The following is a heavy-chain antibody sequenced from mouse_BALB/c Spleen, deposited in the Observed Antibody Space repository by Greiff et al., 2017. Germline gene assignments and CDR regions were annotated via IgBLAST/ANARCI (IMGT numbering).Heavy chain of an antibody. CDR2: IWAGGST. CDR1: GYSLTSYC. D-gene: IGHD2-1*01. CDR3: ANYGNYAMDY. V-gene: IGHV2-9*02. J-gene: IGHJ4*01. Sequence: VMLVEPGPGLVAPSPCLSITCTVSGYSLTSYCVHWVRQPPGKGLEWLGVIWAGGSTNYNSALMSRLSISKDNSKSQVFLKMNSLQTDDTAMYYCANYGNYAMDYWGQGTSVTVSS.